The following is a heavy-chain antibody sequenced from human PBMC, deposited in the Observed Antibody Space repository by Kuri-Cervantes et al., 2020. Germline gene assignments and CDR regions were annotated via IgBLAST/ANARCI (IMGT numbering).Heavy chain of an antibody. CDR2: IKQDGSEK. CDR3: ARDGVPYYYYYYMDV. V-gene: IGHV3-7*01. D-gene: IGHD2-2*01. J-gene: IGHJ6*03. Sequence: GESLKISCAASGFTFSNAWMSWVRQAPGKGLEWVANIKQDGSEKYYVDSVKGRFTISRDNAKNSLYLQMNSLRAEDTAVYYCARDGVPYYYYYYMDVWGKGTTVTVSS. CDR1: GFTFSNAW.